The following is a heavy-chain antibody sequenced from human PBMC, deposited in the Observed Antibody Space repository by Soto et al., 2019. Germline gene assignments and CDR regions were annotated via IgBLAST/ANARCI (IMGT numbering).Heavy chain of an antibody. J-gene: IGHJ4*02. CDR2: IYYSGST. CDR1: GGSVSRGIYY. CDR3: ARVSFLTVFGVVIQYYFDY. Sequence: SETLSLTCTVSGGSVSRGIYYWSWIRHPPGKGLEWIGYIYYSGSTNYNPSLKSRVTISVDTSKNQFSLKLSSATAADTAVYYCARVSFLTVFGVVIQYYFDYWGQGTLVTVSS. D-gene: IGHD3-3*01. V-gene: IGHV4-61*01.